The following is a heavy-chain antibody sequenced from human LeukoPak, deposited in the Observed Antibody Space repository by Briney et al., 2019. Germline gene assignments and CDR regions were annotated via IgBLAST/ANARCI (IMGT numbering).Heavy chain of an antibody. J-gene: IGHJ4*02. Sequence: ASVKVSCKASGGTFSSYAISWVRQAPGQRLEWMGWINAGHGNTKYSQKFQGRVTITRDTSASTAYMELSSLRSEDTAVYYCARAGEPGYYDSSGYAPFDYWGQGTLVTVSS. V-gene: IGHV1-3*01. CDR1: GGTFSSYA. CDR2: INAGHGNT. D-gene: IGHD3-22*01. CDR3: ARAGEPGYYDSSGYAPFDY.